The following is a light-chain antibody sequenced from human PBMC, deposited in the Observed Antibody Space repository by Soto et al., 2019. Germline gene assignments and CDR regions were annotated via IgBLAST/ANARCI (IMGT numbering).Light chain of an antibody. V-gene: IGKV3-20*01. Sequence: EIVLTQSPGTLSLSPGERATLSCRASQSVSSSYLAWYQQKPGQAPRLLIYGASSRATGIPDRFSGSGSGTDFTLTISRLEPGDFAVYYCQQDANSPGTFGQGTKVEIK. J-gene: IGKJ1*01. CDR2: GAS. CDR3: QQDANSPGT. CDR1: QSVSSSY.